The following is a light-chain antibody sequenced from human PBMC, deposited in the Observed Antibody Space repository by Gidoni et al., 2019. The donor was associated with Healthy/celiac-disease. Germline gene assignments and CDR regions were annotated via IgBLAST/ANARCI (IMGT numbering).Light chain of an antibody. CDR2: GNS. J-gene: IGLJ1*01. CDR3: QSYDSSLSGYV. CDR1: SSNIGAGYD. V-gene: IGLV1-40*01. Sequence: SVLPHPPSVSGAPGQPVTTSCTRSSSNIGAGYDVHWYQQSPGTAPKLLIYGNSNRPAGVPDRFSGSKSGTSASLAISGLQAEDEADYYCQSYDSSLSGYVFGTGTKVTVL.